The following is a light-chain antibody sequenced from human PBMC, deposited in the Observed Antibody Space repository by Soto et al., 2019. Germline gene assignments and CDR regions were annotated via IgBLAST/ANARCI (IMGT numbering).Light chain of an antibody. J-gene: IGKJ1*01. CDR3: KHYNSYEEA. V-gene: IGKV1-5*03. CDR2: KAS. Sequence: DIQMTHSPSTLSGSVGDRATITCRASQTISSWLAWYQQKPGKAPKLLIYKASTLKSGVPSRFSGSGSGTWFALNISSLQPDDFATYYCKHYNSYEEAFGQGKKV. CDR1: QTISSW.